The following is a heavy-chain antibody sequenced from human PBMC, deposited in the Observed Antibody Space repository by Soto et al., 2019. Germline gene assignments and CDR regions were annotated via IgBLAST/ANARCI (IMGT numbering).Heavy chain of an antibody. V-gene: IGHV4-39*01. CDR1: GGSISSSSYY. J-gene: IGHJ6*02. CDR2: IYYSGST. D-gene: IGHD3-3*01. Sequence: SETLSLTCTVSGGSISSSSYYWGWIRQPPGKGLEWIGSIYYSGSTYYNPSLKSRVTISVDTSKNQFSLKLSSVTAADTAVYYCARRNDFWSGYYTSGYYYYYGMDVWGQGTTVTVSS. CDR3: ARRNDFWSGYYTSGYYYYYGMDV.